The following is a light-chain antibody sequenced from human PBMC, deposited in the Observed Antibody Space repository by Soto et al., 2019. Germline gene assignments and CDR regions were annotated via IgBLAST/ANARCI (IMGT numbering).Light chain of an antibody. J-gene: IGKJ1*01. CDR2: GAS. CDR1: QSVSSN. CDR3: QQYKNWPWT. V-gene: IGKV3-15*01. Sequence: EIVMTQSPATLSVSPGERATLSCRASQSVSSNLAWYQQKPGQAPRLHIYGASTRATGIPARFSGSRSGTEFTLTISSLQSEDFAVYYCQQYKNWPWTFGQGTKVEIK.